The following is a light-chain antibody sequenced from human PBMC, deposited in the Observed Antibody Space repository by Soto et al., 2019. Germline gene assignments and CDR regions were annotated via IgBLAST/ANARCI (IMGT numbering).Light chain of an antibody. CDR2: AAS. J-gene: IGKJ1*01. Sequence: DIQMTQSPSSVSSSVGDRVTITCRASQSISSFLNWYQQKPGKAPKLLIYAASTLQSGVPSRFSGSGSGTDFTLTINCLQSEDFATYYCQQYYSYSWTFGQGTKVAIK. CDR3: QQYYSYSWT. CDR1: QSISSF. V-gene: IGKV1-39*01.